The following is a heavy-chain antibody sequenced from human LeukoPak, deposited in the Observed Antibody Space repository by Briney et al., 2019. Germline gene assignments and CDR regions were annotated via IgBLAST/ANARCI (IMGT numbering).Heavy chain of an antibody. D-gene: IGHD2-2*01. Sequence: SETLSLTCTVSGGSISSYYWSWIRQPPGKGLEWIGYIYYSGSTNYNPSLKSRVTISVDTSKNQFSLKLSSVTAADTAVYYCVRPIVPAAIGPWFDPWGQGTLVTVSS. CDR1: GGSISSYY. CDR3: VRPIVPAAIGPWFDP. J-gene: IGHJ5*02. CDR2: IYYSGST. V-gene: IGHV4-59*08.